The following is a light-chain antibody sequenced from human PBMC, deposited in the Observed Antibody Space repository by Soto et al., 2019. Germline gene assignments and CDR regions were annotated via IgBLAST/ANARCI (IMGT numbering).Light chain of an antibody. CDR3: CSYGRSVV. J-gene: IGLJ3*02. V-gene: IGLV2-23*01. CDR2: EAS. CDR1: SNDVGTYNL. Sequence: QSALTQPASGSGSPGQSITISCTGISNDVGTYNLVSWYQHHPGKAPKLIIYEASKRPSGVPNRFSGPKSGNTASLTISGLHAEDEADYHCCSYGRSVVFAGGTELIVL.